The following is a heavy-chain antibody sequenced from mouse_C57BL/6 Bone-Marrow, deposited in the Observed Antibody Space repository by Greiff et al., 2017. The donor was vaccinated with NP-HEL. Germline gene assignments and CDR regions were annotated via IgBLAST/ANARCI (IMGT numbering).Heavy chain of an antibody. Sequence: EVQLVESGGGLVKPGGSLKLSCAASGFTFSDYGMHWVRQAPEKGLEWVAYISSGSSTIYYADTVKGRFTISRDNAKNTLFLQMTSLRSEDTAMYYCARSLYYYGAYWGQGTTLTVSS. D-gene: IGHD1-3*01. J-gene: IGHJ2*01. CDR3: ARSLYYYGAY. CDR1: GFTFSDYG. V-gene: IGHV5-17*01. CDR2: ISSGSSTI.